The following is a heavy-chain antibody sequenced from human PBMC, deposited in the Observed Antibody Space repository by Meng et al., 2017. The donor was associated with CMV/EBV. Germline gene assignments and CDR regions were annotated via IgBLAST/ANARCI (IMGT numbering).Heavy chain of an antibody. CDR2: ISSSGSTI. CDR3: AKDIVLMVYAIGLDY. Sequence: GGSLRLSCAASGFTFSSYEMNWVRQAPGKGLEWVSYISSSGSTIYYADSVKGRFTISRDNAKNSLYLQMNSLRAEDTAVYYCAKDIVLMVYAIGLDYWGQGTLVTVSS. CDR1: GFTFSSYE. V-gene: IGHV3-48*03. J-gene: IGHJ4*02. D-gene: IGHD2-8*01.